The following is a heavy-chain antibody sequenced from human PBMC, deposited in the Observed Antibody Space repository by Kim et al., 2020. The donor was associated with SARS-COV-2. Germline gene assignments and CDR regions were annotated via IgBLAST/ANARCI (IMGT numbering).Heavy chain of an antibody. CDR3: ARLSSVRVANTRYYFYY. Sequence: GGSLRLSCAASGFTFNGYVMHWVRQAPGKGLEWVAVIWGDGRNADYSDSVKGRFTISRDNSKNALYLQMNSLRAEDTAVYYCARLSSVRVANTRYYFYY. CDR1: GFTFNGYV. J-gene: IGHJ4*01. D-gene: IGHD5-12*01. CDR2: IWGDGRNA. V-gene: IGHV3-33*01.